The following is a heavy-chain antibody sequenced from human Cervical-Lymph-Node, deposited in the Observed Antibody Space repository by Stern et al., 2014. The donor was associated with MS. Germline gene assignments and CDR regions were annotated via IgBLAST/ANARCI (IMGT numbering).Heavy chain of an antibody. D-gene: IGHD3-3*01. V-gene: IGHV1-18*01. CDR2: VSDNNVKT. CDR1: GYNFFAYG. J-gene: IGHJ4*02. Sequence: QVQLVQSGTEVKKPGASVKVSCKASGYNFFAYGITWVRQAPGQGLEWMGWVSDNNVKTTTAQSLQGRVVLTIDISTNTSYMELRRLRSDDTAVYYCARALLFLERSDFDFWGPGTLVTVSS. CDR3: ARALLFLERSDFDF.